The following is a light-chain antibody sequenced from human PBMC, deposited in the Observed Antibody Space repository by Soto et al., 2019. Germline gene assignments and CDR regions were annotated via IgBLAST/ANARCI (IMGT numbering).Light chain of an antibody. V-gene: IGKV1-12*01. Sequence: DIQMTQSPSSVSASVGDRVTITCRASQGISSWLARYQQKPGKAPKLLIYAASSLQSGVPSRFSGSGSGTDFTLTISSLQPEDFATYYCQQANSFPALTFGGGTKVDIK. J-gene: IGKJ4*01. CDR2: AAS. CDR3: QQANSFPALT. CDR1: QGISSW.